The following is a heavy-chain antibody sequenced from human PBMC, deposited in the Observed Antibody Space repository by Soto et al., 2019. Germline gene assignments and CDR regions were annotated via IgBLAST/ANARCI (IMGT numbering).Heavy chain of an antibody. D-gene: IGHD2-15*01. J-gene: IGHJ4*02. CDR2: IYWDDDE. V-gene: IGHV2-5*02. Sequence: QITLKESGPTLVKPTQTLTLTCIFSGFSLSSTAEGVGWIRQPPGKALEGLALIYWDDDERYSPSLKSRLTITNTSSKNQVVLTMTNVDPVDTATAYCAHGSCRRADCYSNPYLDYGGQGILVPVSS. CDR1: GFSLSSTAEG. CDR3: AHGSCRRADCYSNPYLDY.